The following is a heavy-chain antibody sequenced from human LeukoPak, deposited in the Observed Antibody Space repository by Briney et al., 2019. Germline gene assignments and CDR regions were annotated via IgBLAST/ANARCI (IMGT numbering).Heavy chain of an antibody. CDR3: ARDFRGQYDILTGYYSP. J-gene: IGHJ5*02. V-gene: IGHV4-61*09. D-gene: IGHD3-9*01. Sequence: PSETLSLTCTVSGGSISSGSYYWSWIRQPAGKGLEWIGHIYTSGSTNYNPSLKSRVTISIDTSKNQFSLKLSSVTAADTAVYYCARDFRGQYDILTGYYSPWGQGTLVTVSS. CDR1: GGSISSGSYY. CDR2: IYTSGST.